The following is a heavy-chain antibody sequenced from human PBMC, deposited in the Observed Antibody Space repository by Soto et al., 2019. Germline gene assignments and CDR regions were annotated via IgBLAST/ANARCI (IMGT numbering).Heavy chain of an antibody. J-gene: IGHJ4*02. CDR2: ISHDGTTQ. Sequence: QVQLVESGGGVVQPGRSLRLSCAASGFTFIDYGMHWVRQAPRKGMEWVAVISHDGTTQNYLDSVKGRFTISRDNSKNTLFLEMSSLRPEVTAVYFCAKSRAGSRWYEGESWCQGTLVSVSS. D-gene: IGHD6-13*01. V-gene: IGHV3-30*18. CDR3: AKSRAGSRWYEGES. CDR1: GFTFIDYG.